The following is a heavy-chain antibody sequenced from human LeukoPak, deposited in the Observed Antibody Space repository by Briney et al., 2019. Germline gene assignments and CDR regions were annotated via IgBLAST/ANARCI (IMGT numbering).Heavy chain of an antibody. Sequence: SVKVSCKASGGTFSSYAISWVRQAPGQGLEWMGGIIPIFGTANYAQKFQGRVTITADESTSTAYMELSSLRSEDTAVYYCAREAGAERAFDYWGQGTLVTVSS. CDR2: IIPIFGTA. J-gene: IGHJ4*02. V-gene: IGHV1-69*13. CDR1: GGTFSSYA. CDR3: AREAGAERAFDY. D-gene: IGHD1-26*01.